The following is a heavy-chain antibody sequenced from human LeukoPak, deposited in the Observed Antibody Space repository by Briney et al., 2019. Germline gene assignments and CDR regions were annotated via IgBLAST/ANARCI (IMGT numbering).Heavy chain of an antibody. CDR1: GYTFTSYA. Sequence: ASVKVSCKASGYTFTSYAMNWVRQAPGQGLEWMGWINTNTGNPTYAQGFTGRFVFSLDTSVSTAYYCARDGGLDSYGSLLLGSVNLEFDYWGQGTLVTVSS. V-gene: IGHV7-4-1*01. CDR3: GSVNLEFDY. J-gene: IGHJ4*02. D-gene: IGHD5-18*01. CDR2: INTNTGNP.